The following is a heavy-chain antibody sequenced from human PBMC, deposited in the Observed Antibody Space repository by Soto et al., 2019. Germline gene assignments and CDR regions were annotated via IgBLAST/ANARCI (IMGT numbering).Heavy chain of an antibody. J-gene: IGHJ4*02. Sequence: GGSLRLSCAASGFTFSSYAMSWVRQAPGKGLEWVSAISGSGGSTYYADSVKGRFTISRDNSKNTLYLQMNSLRAEDTAVYYCAKDYPPHPCSGGSCYYFDYWGQGTLVTVSS. D-gene: IGHD2-15*01. CDR2: ISGSGGST. V-gene: IGHV3-23*01. CDR3: AKDYPPHPCSGGSCYYFDY. CDR1: GFTFSSYA.